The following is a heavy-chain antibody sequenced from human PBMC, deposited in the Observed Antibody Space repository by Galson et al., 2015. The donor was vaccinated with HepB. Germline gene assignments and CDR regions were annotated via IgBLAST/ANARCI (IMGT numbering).Heavy chain of an antibody. CDR2: INHSGST. Sequence: SETLSLTCAVYGGSFSGYYWSWIRQPPGKGLEWIGEINHSGSTNYNPSLKSRVTISVDTSKNQFSLKLSSVTAADTAVYYCARGSSTCFDHWGQGTLVTVSS. CDR1: GGSFSGYY. CDR3: ARGSSTCFDH. V-gene: IGHV4-34*01. D-gene: IGHD6-13*01. J-gene: IGHJ4*02.